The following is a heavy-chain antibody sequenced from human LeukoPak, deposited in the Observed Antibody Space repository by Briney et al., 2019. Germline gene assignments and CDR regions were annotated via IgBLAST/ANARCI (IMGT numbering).Heavy chain of an antibody. V-gene: IGHV3-20*04. CDR1: GFTFDDYG. CDR3: ATFSGAHHKTFDS. D-gene: IGHD1-14*01. Sequence: GGSLRLSCAASGFTFDDYGMSWVRQAPGKGLEWVSGINWNGGSTGYADSVNGRFTISRDNAKNSLYLQMNTLRAEDTAIYYCATFSGAHHKTFDSWGQGTLVTVSS. J-gene: IGHJ4*02. CDR2: INWNGGST.